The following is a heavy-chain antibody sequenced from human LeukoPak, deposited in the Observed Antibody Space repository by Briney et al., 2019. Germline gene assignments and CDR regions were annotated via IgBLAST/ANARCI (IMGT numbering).Heavy chain of an antibody. CDR1: DVSIISSSYY. J-gene: IGHJ5*02. D-gene: IGHD3-10*01. V-gene: IGHV4-39*01. Sequence: SETLSLTCTVSDVSIISSSYYWGWIRQPPGKGLEWIGSIYYSGSTYYNPSLKSRVTISVDTSKNQFSLKLSSVTAADTAVYYCARRLIYYGSGSYFSPLFDPWGQGTLVTVSS. CDR2: IYYSGST. CDR3: ARRLIYYGSGSYFSPLFDP.